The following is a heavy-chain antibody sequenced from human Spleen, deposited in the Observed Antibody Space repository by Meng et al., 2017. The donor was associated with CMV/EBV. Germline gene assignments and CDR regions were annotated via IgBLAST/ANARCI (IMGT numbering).Heavy chain of an antibody. CDR2: IRYDGSNK. D-gene: IGHD2-8*01. Sequence: GESLKISCAGSGFKFSDYWMHWVRQAPGKGLEWVAFIRYDGSNKYYADSVKGRFTISRDNSKNTLYLQMNSLRAEDTAVYYCATNEEDIVLMVYASQHTYWGQGTLVTVSS. V-gene: IGHV3-30*02. J-gene: IGHJ4*02. CDR3: ATNEEDIVLMVYASQHTY. CDR1: GFKFSDYW.